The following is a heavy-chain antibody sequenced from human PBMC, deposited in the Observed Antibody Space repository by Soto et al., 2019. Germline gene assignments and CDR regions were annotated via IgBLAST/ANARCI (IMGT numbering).Heavy chain of an antibody. CDR3: AKDSSGFDP. J-gene: IGHJ5*02. V-gene: IGHV4-38-2*02. CDR2: IYHNGDT. CDR1: GFRVSDKYF. Sequence: SESLSLACPVSGFRVSDKYFWGWIRKPPGKGLEWLGSIYHNGDTRYNPSLKSPVTISVDTSKNQFTLRVTSVTAADTAVYFCAKDSSGFDPWSQGTLVTVSS. D-gene: IGHD6-25*01.